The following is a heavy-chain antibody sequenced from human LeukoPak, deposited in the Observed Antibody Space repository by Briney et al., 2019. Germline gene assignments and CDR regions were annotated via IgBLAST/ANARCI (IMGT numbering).Heavy chain of an antibody. CDR3: ARHRDTAMVTPFDY. V-gene: IGHV1-69*13. CDR1: GYTFTSYG. CDR2: IIPIFGTA. J-gene: IGHJ4*02. D-gene: IGHD5-18*01. Sequence: SVKVSCKASGYTFTSYGISWVRQAPGQGLEWMGGIIPIFGTANYAQKFQGRVTITADESTSTAYMELSSLRSEDTAVYYCARHRDTAMVTPFDYWGQGTLVTVSS.